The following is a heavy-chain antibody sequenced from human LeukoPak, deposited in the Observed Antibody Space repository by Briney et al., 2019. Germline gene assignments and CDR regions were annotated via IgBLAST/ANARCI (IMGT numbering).Heavy chain of an antibody. CDR3: AKDQAGTTGTTGLDY. V-gene: IGHV3-23*01. D-gene: IGHD1-1*01. Sequence: RPGGSLRLSCAASGFTFSSYGMSWVRQAPGKGLEWVSAISGSGGSTYYADSVKGRFTISRDNSKNTLYLQMNSLRAEDTAVYYCAKDQAGTTGTTGLDYWGQGTLVTVSS. CDR2: ISGSGGST. CDR1: GFTFSSYG. J-gene: IGHJ4*02.